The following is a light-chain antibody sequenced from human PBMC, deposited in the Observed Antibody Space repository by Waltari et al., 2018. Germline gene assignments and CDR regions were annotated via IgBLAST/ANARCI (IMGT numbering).Light chain of an antibody. CDR2: GGT. V-gene: IGKV1-39*01. CDR1: QNIRTH. CDR3: QQSFSSPWT. J-gene: IGKJ1*01. Sequence: DIQMTQSPSSLSASVGDTVTVTCRASQNIRTHLNWYQHKPPTAPKRLIYGGTTLQRGVPSRFSGSASGTDFTLTVSNLQPDDFAIYFCQQSFSSPWTFGQGTRV.